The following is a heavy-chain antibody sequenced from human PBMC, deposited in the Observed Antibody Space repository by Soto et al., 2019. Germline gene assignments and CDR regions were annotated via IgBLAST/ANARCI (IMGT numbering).Heavy chain of an antibody. CDR1: GFTFTRYS. Sequence: GGSLRLSCAASGFTFTRYSMNWVRQAPGKGLEWVSSISSTTNYIYYADSMKGRFTVSRDNAKYSVYLDTNSLSAEDTAVYYCARESEDLTSNFDYWGQGTLVTVSS. J-gene: IGHJ4*02. CDR2: ISSTTNYI. CDR3: ARESEDLTSNFDY. V-gene: IGHV3-21*01.